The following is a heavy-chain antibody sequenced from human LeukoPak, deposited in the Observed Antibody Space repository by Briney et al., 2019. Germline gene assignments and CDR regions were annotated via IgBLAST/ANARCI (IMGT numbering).Heavy chain of an antibody. CDR1: GGSISSYY. D-gene: IGHD2-2*01. V-gene: IGHV4-4*07. J-gene: IGHJ4*02. CDR2: IYTSGST. Sequence: SETLSLTCTVSGGSISSYYWSWIRQPAGKGLEWIGRIYTSGSTNYNPSLTSRVTMSVDTSKNQFSLKLSSVTAADTAVYYCAREGRYCSSTSCYWSDDYWGQGTLVTVSS. CDR3: AREGRYCSSTSCYWSDDY.